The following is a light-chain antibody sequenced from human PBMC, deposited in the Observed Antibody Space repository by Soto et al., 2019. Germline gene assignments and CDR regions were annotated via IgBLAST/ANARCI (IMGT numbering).Light chain of an antibody. CDR3: HHFGSLPET. CDR2: DAS. Sequence: EIVLTQSPATLSLFPGERATLSCRASQTVSIYLAWYQQKPGQAPRLLIYDASNRATGIPARFSGSGSGTDFTLTISSLEPEDFAVYYCHHFGSLPETFGQGTNVE. CDR1: QTVSIY. J-gene: IGKJ1*01. V-gene: IGKV3-11*01.